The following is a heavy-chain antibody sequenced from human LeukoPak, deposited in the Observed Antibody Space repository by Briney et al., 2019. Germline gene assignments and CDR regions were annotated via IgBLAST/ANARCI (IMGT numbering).Heavy chain of an antibody. Sequence: GASLKVSCKAFGYTFTSYYMHWVRKAPGQGLEWMGIINPSGGSTSYAQKFQGRVTMTRDTSTSTVYMEVSSLRSEDTAVYHCARDRISGVYCGGDCYSGILDIWGQGTMVTVSS. CDR3: ARDRISGVYCGGDCYSGILDI. CDR1: GYTFTSYY. CDR2: INPSGGST. D-gene: IGHD2-21*02. V-gene: IGHV1-46*01. J-gene: IGHJ3*02.